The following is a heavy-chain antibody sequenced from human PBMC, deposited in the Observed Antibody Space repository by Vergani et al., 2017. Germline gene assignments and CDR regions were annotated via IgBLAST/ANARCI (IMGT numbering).Heavy chain of an antibody. Sequence: QEQLLQSGGGVVQPGGSLRHSRIGSGYTFGHFDMHWVRQAPGKGLAWVAFIRDDGSNPQHIAPVTGRFTISRDNSTDTLFLQMHGLRPEDTDTYFCAKKGGSLYYYGVDGWDQGTTIAVS. V-gene: IGHV3-30*02. D-gene: IGHD3-16*01. CDR1: GYTFGHFD. CDR3: AKKGGSLYYYGVDG. CDR2: IRDDGSNP. J-gene: IGHJ6*02.